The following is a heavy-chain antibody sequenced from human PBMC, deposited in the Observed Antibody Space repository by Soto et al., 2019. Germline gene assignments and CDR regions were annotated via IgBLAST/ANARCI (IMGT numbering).Heavy chain of an antibody. CDR1: GYTFSDYY. D-gene: IGHD1-1*01. Sequence: ASVKVSCKASGYTFSDYYIHWVRQAPGQGLEWMGWINPNSGGTKYAPKFQGGVTMTRDASITTAYMELSRLRSGDTAVYYCAREPATAKPEGVDFWGQGTLVTVSS. CDR3: AREPATAKPEGVDF. V-gene: IGHV1-2*02. CDR2: INPNSGGT. J-gene: IGHJ4*02.